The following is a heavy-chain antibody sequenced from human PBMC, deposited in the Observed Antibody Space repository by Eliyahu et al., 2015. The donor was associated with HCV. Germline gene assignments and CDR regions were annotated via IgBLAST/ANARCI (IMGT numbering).Heavy chain of an antibody. Sequence: EVQXVESGGGLVQPGRSLRXXCXAXGFXFDDYAMHWVRQAPGKGLEWVSGISWNSGTIGYADSVKGRFTISRDNAKNSLYLQMNSLRAEDTALYYCVRDRYGGYGSGSFWSWGQGTLVTVSS. V-gene: IGHV3-9*01. CDR3: VRDRYGGYGSGSFWS. CDR1: GFXFDDYA. J-gene: IGHJ5*02. CDR2: ISWNSGTI. D-gene: IGHD3-10*01.